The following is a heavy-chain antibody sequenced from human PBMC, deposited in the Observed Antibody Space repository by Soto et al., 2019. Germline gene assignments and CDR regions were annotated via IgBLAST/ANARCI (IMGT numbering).Heavy chain of an antibody. CDR1: GFTFTRYS. CDR2: IISTTNYI. V-gene: IGHV3-21*06. Sequence: EVQLVESGGGLVKPGGSLRLSCAASGFTFTRYSMNWVRQAPGKGLEWVASIISTTNYIYYGDAMKGRFTISRDNAKNSLYLEMNSLRAEDTAVYYCARESEDLTSNFDYWGQGTLVTVSS. CDR3: ARESEDLTSNFDY. J-gene: IGHJ4*02.